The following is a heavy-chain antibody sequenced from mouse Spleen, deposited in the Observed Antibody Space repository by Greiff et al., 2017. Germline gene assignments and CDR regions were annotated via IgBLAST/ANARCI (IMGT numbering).Heavy chain of an antibody. D-gene: IGHD2-3*01. J-gene: IGHJ2*01. CDR3: ARLNDGYYFDY. V-gene: IGHV5-9-1*01. Sequence: EVKLVESGGGLVKPGGSLKLSCAASGFTFSSYAMSWVRQTPEKRLEWVATISSGGSYTYYPDSVKGRFTISRDNAKNTLYLQMSSLRSEDTAMYYCARLNDGYYFDYSGQGTTLTVSS. CDR2: ISSGGSYT. CDR1: GFTFSSYA.